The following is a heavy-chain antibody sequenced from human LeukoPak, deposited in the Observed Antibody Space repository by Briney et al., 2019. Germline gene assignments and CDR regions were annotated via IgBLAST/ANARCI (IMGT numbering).Heavy chain of an antibody. CDR1: GFTFSGSA. CDR2: IRSKANSYAT. CDR3: TSRVGYSSSWDDY. D-gene: IGHD6-13*01. Sequence: GGSLRLSCAASGFTFSGSAMHWVRQASGKGLEWVGRIRSKANSYATAYAASVKGRFTISRDDSKNTAYLQMNSLKTEDTAVYYCTSRVGYSSSWDDYWGQGTLVTVSS. J-gene: IGHJ4*02. V-gene: IGHV3-73*01.